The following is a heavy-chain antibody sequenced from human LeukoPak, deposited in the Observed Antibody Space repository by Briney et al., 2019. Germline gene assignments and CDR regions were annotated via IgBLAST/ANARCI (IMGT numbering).Heavy chain of an antibody. Sequence: GASVKVSCKASGYTFTSYGISWVRQAPGQGLEWMGWISAYNGNTNYAQKLQGRVTMTTDTSTSTAYMELRSLRSDDTAVYYCARARNVDTAMVTPLMDYWGQGTLVTVSS. CDR1: GYTFTSYG. CDR3: ARARNVDTAMVTPLMDY. J-gene: IGHJ4*02. D-gene: IGHD5-18*01. CDR2: ISAYNGNT. V-gene: IGHV1-18*01.